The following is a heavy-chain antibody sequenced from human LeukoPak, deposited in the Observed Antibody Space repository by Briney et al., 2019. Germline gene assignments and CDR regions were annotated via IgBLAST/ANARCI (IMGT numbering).Heavy chain of an antibody. CDR3: AREHGNRGYSYGFDY. V-gene: IGHV3-21*01. CDR1: GFTFSSYS. D-gene: IGHD5-18*01. Sequence: GGSLRLSCAASGFTFSSYSMNWVRQARGKGLQWVSSISSSGSYIYYADSVKGRFTISRDNAKNSLYLQMNSLRAEDTAVYYCAREHGNRGYSYGFDYWGQGTLVTVSS. J-gene: IGHJ4*02. CDR2: ISSSGSYI.